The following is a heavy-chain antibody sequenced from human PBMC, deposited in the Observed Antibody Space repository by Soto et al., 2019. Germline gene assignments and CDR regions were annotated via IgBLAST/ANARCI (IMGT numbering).Heavy chain of an antibody. CDR3: ARGTVVVPAARPDHFDY. CDR1: GFTFSSYG. V-gene: IGHV3-33*01. Sequence: PGGSLRLSCAASGFTFSSYGMHWVRQAPGKGLEWVAVIWYDGSNKYYADSVKGRFTISRDNSKNTLYLQMNSLRAEDTAVYYCARGTVVVPAARPDHFDYWGQGTLVTVSS. J-gene: IGHJ4*02. CDR2: IWYDGSNK. D-gene: IGHD2-2*02.